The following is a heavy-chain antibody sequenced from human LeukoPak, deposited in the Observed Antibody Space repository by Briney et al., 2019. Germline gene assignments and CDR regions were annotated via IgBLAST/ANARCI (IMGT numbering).Heavy chain of an antibody. CDR2: IYYSGST. CDR3: ARHPRGAARPGYYYYYYMDV. V-gene: IGHV4-39*01. CDR1: GGSISSSSYC. Sequence: PSETLSLTCTVSGGSISSSSYCWGWIRQPPGKGLEWIGSIYYSGSTYYNPSLKSRVAISVDTSKNQFSLKLSSVTAADTAVYYCARHPRGAARPGYYYYYYMDVWGKGTTVTVSS. J-gene: IGHJ6*03. D-gene: IGHD6-6*01.